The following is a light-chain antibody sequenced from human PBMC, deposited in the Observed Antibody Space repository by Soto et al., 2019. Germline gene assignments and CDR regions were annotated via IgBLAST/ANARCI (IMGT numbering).Light chain of an antibody. Sequence: DVQMTQSPSSVSASVGDRVSITCRASQGISNLLAWYQQKPGRAPKLLIYAASSLQSGVSSRFSGSGSGTDFTLTISGLQPEDSATYYCQESRSALWGTCGQGTKVDI. V-gene: IGKV1-12*01. CDR1: QGISNL. CDR3: QESRSALWGT. CDR2: AAS. J-gene: IGKJ1*01.